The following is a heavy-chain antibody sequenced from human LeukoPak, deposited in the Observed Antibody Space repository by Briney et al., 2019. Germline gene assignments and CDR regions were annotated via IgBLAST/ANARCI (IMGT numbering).Heavy chain of an antibody. CDR3: ARDRGMSSSYFDC. Sequence: SETLSLTCSVSGGSITRDYWSWIRQPPGKGLEWIGYIYDSGNTNYNPSLKSRATMSRDTSKNQFSLRLTSVTAADTAVYYCARDRGMSSSYFDCWGQGTLVTVSS. D-gene: IGHD6-6*01. J-gene: IGHJ4*02. CDR2: IYDSGNT. CDR1: GGSITRDY. V-gene: IGHV4-59*01.